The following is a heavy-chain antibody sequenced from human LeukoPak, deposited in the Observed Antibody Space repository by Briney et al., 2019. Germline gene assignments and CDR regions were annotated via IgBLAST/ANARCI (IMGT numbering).Heavy chain of an antibody. D-gene: IGHD6-13*01. J-gene: IGHJ3*02. CDR1: GLTSSSYA. Sequence: PGGSLRLSCAASGLTSSSYAMSWVRQVPGKGLEWVSGISGSGGSTYYADSVKGRFTISRDNPKNTLYLQMNSLRAEDTAVYYCARRLAAAGAFDIWGQGTMVTVSS. V-gene: IGHV3-23*01. CDR2: ISGSGGST. CDR3: ARRLAAAGAFDI.